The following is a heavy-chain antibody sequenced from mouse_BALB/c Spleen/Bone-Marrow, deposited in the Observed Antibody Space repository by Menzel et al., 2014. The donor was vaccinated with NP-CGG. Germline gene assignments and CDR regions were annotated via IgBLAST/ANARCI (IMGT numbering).Heavy chain of an antibody. CDR3: TRRDYGRFFDY. CDR1: GYSFTGYT. Sequence: VQLQQPGPELVKPGASMKISCKPSGYSFTGYTMNWVKQSHGKNLEWITLINPYNGGTSSNQKFKRKATLTVDKPSSPAYKKRLSMTSEDSADYYSTRRDYGRFFDYWGQGTLVTVSA. D-gene: IGHD1-1*02. CDR2: INPYNGGT. V-gene: IGHV1-25*01. J-gene: IGHJ3*01.